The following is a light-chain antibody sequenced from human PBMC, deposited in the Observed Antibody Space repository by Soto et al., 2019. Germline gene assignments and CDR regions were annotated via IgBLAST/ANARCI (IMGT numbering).Light chain of an antibody. V-gene: IGLV2-8*01. CDR3: SSYSDTNSRV. CDR1: SRDIGGYDF. J-gene: IGLJ1*01. Sequence: QSALTQPPSASGSPGQAVTISCTGTSRDIGGYDFVSWYQVRPGEAPQLIIYNVNGRPSGVPRRFSGSKSGNTASLTVSGLQAVDEADYYCSSYSDTNSRVFGTGTKVTVL. CDR2: NVN.